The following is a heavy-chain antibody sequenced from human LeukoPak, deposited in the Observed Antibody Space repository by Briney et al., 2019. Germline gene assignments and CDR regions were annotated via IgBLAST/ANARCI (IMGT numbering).Heavy chain of an antibody. CDR2: IRRKPQSYTT. J-gene: IGHJ3*01. Sequence: PGGSLRLSCAASGFTFSDHFMDWVRQAPGKGLEWVGRIRRKPQSYTTEYAASVKGRFTFPRDDSKNSLYLQMNSLETEDTAVYHCARVSATTGGTDALNLWGQGTMVTVSS. V-gene: IGHV3-72*01. CDR1: GFTFSDHF. CDR3: ARVSATTGGTDALNL. D-gene: IGHD1-1*01.